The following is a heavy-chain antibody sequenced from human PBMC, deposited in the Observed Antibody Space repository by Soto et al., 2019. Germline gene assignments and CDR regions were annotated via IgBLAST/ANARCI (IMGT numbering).Heavy chain of an antibody. CDR1: GFTFSNAW. CDR2: IKSKTDGGTT. CDR3: TTAPITIFGVVIDY. Sequence: GGSLRLSCAASGFTFSNAWMSWVRQAPGKGLEWVGRIKSKTDGGTTDYAAPVKGRFTISRDDSKNTLYLQMNSLKTEDTVVYYCTTAPITIFGVVIDYWGQGTLVTVSS. V-gene: IGHV3-15*01. D-gene: IGHD3-3*01. J-gene: IGHJ4*02.